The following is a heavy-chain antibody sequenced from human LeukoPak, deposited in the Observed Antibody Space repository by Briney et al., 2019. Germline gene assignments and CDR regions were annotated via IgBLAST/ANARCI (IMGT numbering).Heavy chain of an antibody. CDR2: ISGSGDNT. CDR3: AKGSYYDSSGSFYFDY. V-gene: IGHV3-23*01. D-gene: IGHD3-22*01. J-gene: IGHJ4*02. CDR1: GFTFSSYA. Sequence: PGGALRLSCSAPGFTFSSYAMSWVRQAPGQGLEWVSGISGSGDNTYYADSVKGRFTISRDNSKNTLYVQVNSLGTEDTAAYYCAKGSYYDSSGSFYFDYWGQGTLVTVSS.